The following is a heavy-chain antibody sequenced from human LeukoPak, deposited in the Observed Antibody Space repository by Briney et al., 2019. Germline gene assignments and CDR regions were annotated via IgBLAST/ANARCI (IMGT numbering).Heavy chain of an antibody. Sequence: PSETLSLTCTVPGGSIRSSSYYWGWIRQHPGKGLEWIGSIYYSGSTYYNPPLKSRVTISVDTSKNQFSLKLSSVTAADTAVYYCARGLLYSIWGQGTMVTVSS. D-gene: IGHD2-8*01. CDR2: IYYSGST. J-gene: IGHJ3*02. CDR1: GGSIRSSSYY. CDR3: ARGLLYSI. V-gene: IGHV4-39*07.